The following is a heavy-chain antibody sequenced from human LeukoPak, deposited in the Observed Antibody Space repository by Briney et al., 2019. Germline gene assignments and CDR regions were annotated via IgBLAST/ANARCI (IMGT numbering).Heavy chain of an antibody. CDR3: ARRNSIFGVESLTYYYYMDV. CDR1: GGSFSGYY. Sequence: KASETLSLTCAVYGGSFSGYYWSWIRQPPGKGLEWIGEINHSGSTNYNPSLKSRVTISVDTSKNQFSLKLSSVTAADTAVYYCARRNSIFGVESLTYYYYMDVWGKGTTVTVSS. CDR2: INHSGST. D-gene: IGHD3-3*01. V-gene: IGHV4-34*01. J-gene: IGHJ6*03.